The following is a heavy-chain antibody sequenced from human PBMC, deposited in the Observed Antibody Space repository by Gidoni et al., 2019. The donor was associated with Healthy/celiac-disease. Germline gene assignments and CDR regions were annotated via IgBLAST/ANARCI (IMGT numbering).Heavy chain of an antibody. J-gene: IGHJ4*02. V-gene: IGHV3-33*01. CDR2: IWYDGSNK. CDR3: ARVYIVVVVAATLIWVWDPLFDY. CDR1: GFTFSSYG. Sequence: QVQLVESGGGVVQPGRSLRLSCAASGFTFSSYGMHWVRQAPGKGLEWVAVIWYDGSNKYYADSVKGRFTISRDNSKNTLYLQMNSLRAEDTAVYYCARVYIVVVVAATLIWVWDPLFDYWGQGTLVTVSS. D-gene: IGHD2-15*01.